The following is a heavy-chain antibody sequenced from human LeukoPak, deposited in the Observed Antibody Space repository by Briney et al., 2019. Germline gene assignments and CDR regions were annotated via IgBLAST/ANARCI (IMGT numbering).Heavy chain of an antibody. CDR2: IIPIFGTA. D-gene: IGHD6-6*01. J-gene: IGHJ4*02. CDR1: GGTFSSYA. V-gene: IGHV1-69*05. Sequence: GASVKVSCKASGGTFSSYAISWVRQALGQGLEWMGGIIPIFGTANYAQKFQGRVTITTDESTSTAYMELSSLRSEDTAVYYCARQGSSPGDFDYWGQGTLVTVSS. CDR3: ARQGSSPGDFDY.